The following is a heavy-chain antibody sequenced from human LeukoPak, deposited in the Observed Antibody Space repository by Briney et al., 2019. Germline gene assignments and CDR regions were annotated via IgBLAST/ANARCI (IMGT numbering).Heavy chain of an antibody. V-gene: IGHV3-23*01. Sequence: GGSLRLSCAASGFTFSSFALSWVRQAPGKGLEWVSAISGSGGSTYYADSVKGRFTISRDNSKNTLYLQMNSLRAEDTAVYYCARFLEWLLNWFDPWGQGTLVTVSS. CDR2: ISGSGGST. CDR1: GFTFSSFA. J-gene: IGHJ5*02. D-gene: IGHD3-3*01. CDR3: ARFLEWLLNWFDP.